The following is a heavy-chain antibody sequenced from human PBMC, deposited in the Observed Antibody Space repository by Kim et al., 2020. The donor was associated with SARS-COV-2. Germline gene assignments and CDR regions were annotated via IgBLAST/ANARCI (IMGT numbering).Heavy chain of an antibody. D-gene: IGHD3-10*01. CDR3: ARDRIPMVRGTPGYYYGMDV. CDR2: INHSGST. V-gene: IGHV4-34*01. Sequence: SETLSLTCAVYGGSFSGYYWSWIRQPPGKGLEWIGEINHSGSTNYNPSLKSRVTISVDTSKNQFSLKLSSVTAADTAVYYCARDRIPMVRGTPGYYYGMDVWGQGTTVTVSS. CDR1: GGSFSGYY. J-gene: IGHJ6*02.